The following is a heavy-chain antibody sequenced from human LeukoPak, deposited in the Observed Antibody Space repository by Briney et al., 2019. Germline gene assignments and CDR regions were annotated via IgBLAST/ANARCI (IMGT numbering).Heavy chain of an antibody. CDR1: GFAFSVSW. V-gene: IGHV3-74*03. CDR3: AKDYFGSLEY. D-gene: IGHD2/OR15-2a*01. Sequence: GGSLRLSCAASGFAFSVSWMHWVRQAPGKGLVWVSVIKSDRSGTAYADSVKGRFTISRDNAKNTVYLQMNSLRDEDTAVYYCAKDYFGSLEYWGQGTLVTVSS. CDR2: IKSDRSGT. J-gene: IGHJ4*02.